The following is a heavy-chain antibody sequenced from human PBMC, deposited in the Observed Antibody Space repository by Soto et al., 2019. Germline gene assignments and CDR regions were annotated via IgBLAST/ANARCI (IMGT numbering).Heavy chain of an antibody. D-gene: IGHD6-19*01. CDR1: GFTFSSYS. CDR3: ARDSPPGIAVAGTAFDY. CDR2: ISSSSSYI. V-gene: IGHV3-21*01. J-gene: IGHJ4*02. Sequence: EVQLVESGGGLVKPGGSLRLSCAASGFTFSSYSMNWVRQAPGKGLEWVSSISSSSSYIYYADSVKGRFTISRDNAKNSLYLQMNSLRAEDTAVYYCARDSPPGIAVAGTAFDYWGQGTLVTVSS.